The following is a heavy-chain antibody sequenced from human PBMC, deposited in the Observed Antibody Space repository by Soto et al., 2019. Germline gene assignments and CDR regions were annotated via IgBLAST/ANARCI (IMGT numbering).Heavy chain of an antibody. D-gene: IGHD3-10*01. J-gene: IGHJ4*02. Sequence: EVQLVESGGGLVKPGGSLRLSCAASGFTFSSYSMNWVRQAPGKGLEWVSFISSSSSYIYYADSVKGRFTISRDNAKNSLYLQMNSLRAEDTAVYYCASESPMVRGVTADWGQGTLVTVSS. V-gene: IGHV3-21*01. CDR3: ASESPMVRGVTAD. CDR2: ISSSSSYI. CDR1: GFTFSSYS.